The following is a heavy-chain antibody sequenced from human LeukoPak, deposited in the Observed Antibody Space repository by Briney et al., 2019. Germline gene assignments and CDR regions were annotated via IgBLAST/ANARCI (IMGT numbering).Heavy chain of an antibody. CDR3: SRQGYCSGGSGQWALDH. D-gene: IGHD2-15*01. CDR2: IYTSGST. V-gene: IGHV4-4*09. CDR1: GGSISSYY. J-gene: IGHJ4*02. Sequence: SETPSLTCTVSGGSISSYYWSWIRQPPGKGLEWIGYIYTSGSTNYNPSLKSRVTMSVDTSKNQFSLKLSSVTAADTAVYYCSRQGYCSGGSGQWALDHWGQGTLVTVSS.